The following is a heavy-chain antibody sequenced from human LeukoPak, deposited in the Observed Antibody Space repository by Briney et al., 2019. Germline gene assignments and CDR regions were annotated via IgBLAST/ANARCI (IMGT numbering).Heavy chain of an antibody. CDR3: ARDLKYNWFDP. J-gene: IGHJ5*02. CDR2: IDSDGSGT. V-gene: IGHV3-74*01. CDR1: GLTLSGYW. Sequence: GGSLRLSCSASGLTLSGYWMHWVRQIPGKGLVWVSRIDSDGSGTSYADSVKGRFTISRDDVKNMLYLQMNSLRVEDTAVYYCARDLKYNWFDPWGQGTLVTVSS.